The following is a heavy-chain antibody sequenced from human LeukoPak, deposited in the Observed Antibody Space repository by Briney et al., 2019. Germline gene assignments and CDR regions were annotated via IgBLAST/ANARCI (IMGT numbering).Heavy chain of an antibody. V-gene: IGHV3-7*01. CDR1: GFTFSRYW. CDR3: VSCGTTTCIIRFDH. CDR2: IKEDGSEK. J-gene: IGHJ4*02. D-gene: IGHD2-2*01. Sequence: GESLKISCAASGFTFSRYWMNWVRQAPGKGLEWVASIKEDGSEKSYVDSVKGRFTISRDNAKNSLYLQMNSLRAEDTAIYYCVSCGTTTCIIRFDHWGQGTLVTVSS.